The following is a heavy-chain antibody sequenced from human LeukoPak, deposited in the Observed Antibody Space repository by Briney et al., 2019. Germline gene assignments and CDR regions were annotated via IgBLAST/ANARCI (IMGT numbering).Heavy chain of an antibody. CDR2: IGDPGDT. CDR1: GFIFSKYD. CDR3: AKVNWGTSSGENN. V-gene: IGHV3-23*01. J-gene: IGHJ4*01. Sequence: PGGSLRLSCAASGFIFSKYDINWVRQAPGKGLEWVSGIGDPGDTYYADSAKGQFTIPRDNSKSTSSLQMNFLRAEDTAVYYCAKVNWGTSSGENNRGQGTLVTVSS. D-gene: IGHD6-6*01.